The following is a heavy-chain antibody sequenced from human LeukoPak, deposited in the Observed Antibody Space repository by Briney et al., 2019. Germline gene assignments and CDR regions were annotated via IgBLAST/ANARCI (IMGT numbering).Heavy chain of an antibody. J-gene: IGHJ6*03. D-gene: IGHD4-11*01. CDR1: GGPISSYY. V-gene: IGHV4-59*01. CDR3: ARGDYSNYGVYYYYYMDV. CDR2: IYYSGST. Sequence: SETLSLTCTVSGGPISSYYWSWIRQPPGKGLEWIGYIYYSGSTNYNPSLKSRVTISVDTSKNQFSLKLSSVTAADTAVYYCARGDYSNYGVYYYYYMDVWGKGTTVTVSS.